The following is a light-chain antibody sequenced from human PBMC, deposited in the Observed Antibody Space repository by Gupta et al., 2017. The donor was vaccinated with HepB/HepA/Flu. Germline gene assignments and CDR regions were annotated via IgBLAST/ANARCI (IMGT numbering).Light chain of an antibody. Sequence: IQMTLFPSLVSASIGDRVTISCRASQGISTWVAWYQQKPGKAPKLLIYASSHVGSGVPERFSGIGSGTDFTLTISRVQPEELAIYYCQQPSSFPYTFGQGTMLEIK. CDR2: ASS. CDR1: QGISTW. J-gene: IGKJ2*01. V-gene: IGKV1-12*01. CDR3: QQPSSFPYT.